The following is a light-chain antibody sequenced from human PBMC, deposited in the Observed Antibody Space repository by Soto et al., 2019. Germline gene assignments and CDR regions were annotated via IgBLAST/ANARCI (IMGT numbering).Light chain of an antibody. CDR3: QQAATCPFT. CDR1: QAFGTL. J-gene: IGKJ4*01. CDR2: GIS. V-gene: IGKV1-12*01. Sequence: DIQLTQSPSSVSASVGDRVIITCRASQAFGTLLAWYQQKRGKAPKLLIYGISTLQGGVPSTFGGSESVADFTLTISSVQPEDSATYYCQQAATCPFTFGGGTDVEI.